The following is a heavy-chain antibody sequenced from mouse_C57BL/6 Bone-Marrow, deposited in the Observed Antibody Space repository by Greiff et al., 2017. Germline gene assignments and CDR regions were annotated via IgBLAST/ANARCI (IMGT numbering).Heavy chain of an antibody. V-gene: IGHV1-64*01. J-gene: IGHJ4*01. CDR3: ARSYDYYDYTMDY. Sequence: QVQLQQPGAELVKPGASVKLSCKASGYTFTNYWMHWVKQRPGQGLEWIGMMHPNGGSPDYNEKFKSEATLSVDKSSRTAYMELSSLTSEDSADYYCARSYDYYDYTMDYWGQGTSVTVSS. CDR1: GYTFTNYW. CDR2: MHPNGGSP. D-gene: IGHD2-4*01.